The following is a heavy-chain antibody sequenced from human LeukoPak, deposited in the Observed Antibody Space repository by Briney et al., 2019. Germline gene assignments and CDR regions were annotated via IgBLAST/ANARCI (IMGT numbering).Heavy chain of an antibody. CDR2: ISSSSSYI. V-gene: IGHV3-21*01. Sequence: PGGSLRLSCAASGFTFSSYSMNWVRQAPGKGLEWVSSISSSSSYIYYADSVKGRFTISRDNAKNSLYLQMNSLRAEDTAVYYCARDPAILTGYSLLGFDYWGQGTLVTVSS. CDR1: GFTFSSYS. CDR3: ARDPAILTGYSLLGFDY. D-gene: IGHD3-9*01. J-gene: IGHJ4*02.